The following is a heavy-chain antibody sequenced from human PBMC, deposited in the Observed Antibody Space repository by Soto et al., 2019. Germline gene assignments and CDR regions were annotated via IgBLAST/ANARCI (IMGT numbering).Heavy chain of an antibody. CDR1: GGSISSSSYY. J-gene: IGHJ4*02. Sequence: ASETLSLTCTVSGGSISSSSYYWGWIRQPPGKGLEWIGSIYYSGNTYYNPSLKSRVTISVDTAKNQFSLKLSSVTAADTAVYYCARGLITGSHYSGGWYYFDSWGQGTQVTVSS. CDR3: ARGLITGSHYSGGWYYFDS. V-gene: IGHV4-39*01. D-gene: IGHD6-19*01. CDR2: IYYSGNT.